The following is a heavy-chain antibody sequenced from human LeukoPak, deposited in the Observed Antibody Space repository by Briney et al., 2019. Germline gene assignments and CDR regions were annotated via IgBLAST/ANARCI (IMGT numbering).Heavy chain of an antibody. CDR2: IYYGGST. V-gene: IGHV4-31*03. CDR1: GGSISSGGYY. CDR3: ARDIPPNYDFWSGYPYGMDV. J-gene: IGHJ6*02. D-gene: IGHD3-3*01. Sequence: SETLSLTCTVSGGSISSGGYYWRWIRQHPGKGLEWIGYIYYGGSTYYNPSLKSRVTISVDTSKNQFSLKLSSVTAADTAVYYCARDIPPNYDFWSGYPYGMDVWGQGTTVTVSS.